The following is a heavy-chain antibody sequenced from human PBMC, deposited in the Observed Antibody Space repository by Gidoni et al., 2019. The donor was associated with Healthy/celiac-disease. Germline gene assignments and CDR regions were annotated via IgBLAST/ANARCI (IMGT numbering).Heavy chain of an antibody. V-gene: IGHV1-3*01. D-gene: IGHD1-26*01. Sequence: YGMHWVRQAPGQRLEWMGWINAGNGNTKYSQKFQGRVTITRDTSASTAYMELSRLRSEDTAVYYCARLLVVGASVYFDLWGRGTLVTVSS. CDR3: ARLLVVGASVYFDL. J-gene: IGHJ2*01. CDR1: YG. CDR2: INAGNGNT.